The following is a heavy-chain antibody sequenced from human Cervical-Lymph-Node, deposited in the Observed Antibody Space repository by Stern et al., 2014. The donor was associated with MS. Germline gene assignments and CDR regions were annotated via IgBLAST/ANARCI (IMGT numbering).Heavy chain of an antibody. Sequence: VQLVQSGAEVKKPGESLRISCKGSGYRFTTYWIGWVRQMPGKGLEWMGIIYPEYSDTRYSPSFEGQVTVSVDKSINTAYLQWSSLKASDTAMYYCARYYGSPLYFDYWGQGTLVTVSS. CDR1: GYRFTTYW. CDR2: IYPEYSDT. CDR3: ARYYGSPLYFDY. J-gene: IGHJ4*02. D-gene: IGHD3-10*01. V-gene: IGHV5-51*01.